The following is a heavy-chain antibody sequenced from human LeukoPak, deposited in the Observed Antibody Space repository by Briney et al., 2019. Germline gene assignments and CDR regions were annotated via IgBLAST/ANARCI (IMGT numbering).Heavy chain of an antibody. CDR1: GFTFSSYA. V-gene: IGHV3-23*01. J-gene: IGHJ4*02. Sequence: GGSLRLSCAASGFTFSSYAMSWVRQAPGKGLEWVSAISGSGGSTYYADSVMGGFTISRDNSKNTMYLQMNSLRAEDTALYYCAKGLYHYYGSGSYTLDYWGQGTQVTVSS. D-gene: IGHD3-10*01. CDR3: AKGLYHYYGSGSYTLDY. CDR2: ISGSGGST.